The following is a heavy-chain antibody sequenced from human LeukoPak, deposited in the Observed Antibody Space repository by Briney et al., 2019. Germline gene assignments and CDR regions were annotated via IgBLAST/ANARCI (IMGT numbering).Heavy chain of an antibody. CDR3: ARDLKGRGELLGY. J-gene: IGHJ4*02. V-gene: IGHV1-46*01. CDR2: INPSGGST. Sequence: ASVKVSCKASGGTFSSYAISWVRQAPGQGLEWMGIINPSGGSTSYAQKFQGRVTMTRDTSTSTVYMDLSSLRSEDTAVYYCARDLKGRGELLGYWGQGTLVTVSS. D-gene: IGHD1-26*01. CDR1: GGTFSSYA.